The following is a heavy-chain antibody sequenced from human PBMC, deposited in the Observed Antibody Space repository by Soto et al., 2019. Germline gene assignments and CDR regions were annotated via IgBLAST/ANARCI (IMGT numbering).Heavy chain of an antibody. CDR2: IYHSGST. CDR1: GGSISSGGYS. CDR3: ARSGSSGYYYPYDY. D-gene: IGHD3-22*01. J-gene: IGHJ4*02. V-gene: IGHV4-30-2*01. Sequence: SETLSLTCAVSGGSISSGGYSWSWIRQPPGKGLEWIGYIYHSGSTYYNPSLKSRVTISVDRSKNQFSLKLSSVTAADTAVYYCARSGSSGYYYPYDYWGQGTLVTVSS.